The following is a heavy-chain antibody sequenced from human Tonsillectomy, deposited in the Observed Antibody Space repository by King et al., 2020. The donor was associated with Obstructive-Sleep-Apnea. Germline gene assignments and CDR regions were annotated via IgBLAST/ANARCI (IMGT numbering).Heavy chain of an antibody. V-gene: IGHV3-48*04. J-gene: IGHJ4*02. D-gene: IGHD6-19*01. Sequence: VRLVESGGGLVQPGGSLRLSCAASGFTFSTYSMNWVRQAPGKGLEWVSYISSSSRTIYYADSLKGRFTISRDNAKNTLYLQLNSLRAEDTAMYYCARDLAVARTAYWGQGTLVTVSS. CDR3: ARDLAVARTAY. CDR1: GFTFSTYS. CDR2: ISSSSRTI.